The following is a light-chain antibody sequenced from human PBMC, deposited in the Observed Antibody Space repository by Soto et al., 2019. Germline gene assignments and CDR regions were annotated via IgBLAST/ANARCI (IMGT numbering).Light chain of an antibody. Sequence: QSALTQPASLSGSPGQSITISCTGTSSDIGSYNYVSWYQQHPGKAPKLMTFDVSYRPSGISDRFSGSKSGNTASLTISGLQPEDEADYYCSSYGASSTLFGGGTKVTVL. V-gene: IGLV2-14*03. CDR1: SSDIGSYNY. CDR2: DVS. CDR3: SSYGASSTL. J-gene: IGLJ3*02.